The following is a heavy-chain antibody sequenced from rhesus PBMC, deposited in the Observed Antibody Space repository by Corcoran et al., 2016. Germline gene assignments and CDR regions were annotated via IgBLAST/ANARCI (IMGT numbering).Heavy chain of an antibody. V-gene: IGHV4-99*01. Sequence: QVQLQESGPGLVKPSETLSLTCAVSGYSISSGSYWGWIRRPLGKGLKYIGYSRGSSGSTYNNTSLKSRVTISKDTSKNQFSLKLSSVTAADTAVDDCARLSWNNPFDYWGQGVLVTVSS. CDR1: GYSISSGSY. CDR2: SRGSSGST. J-gene: IGHJ4*01. D-gene: IGHD1-20*01. CDR3: ARLSWNNPFDY.